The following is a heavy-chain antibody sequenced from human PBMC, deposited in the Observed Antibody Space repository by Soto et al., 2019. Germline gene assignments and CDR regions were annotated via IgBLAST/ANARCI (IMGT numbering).Heavy chain of an antibody. V-gene: IGHV1-18*01. CDR3: ARAVAVAGSFPTQDDY. CDR1: CYTFSTSG. J-gene: IGHJ4*02. Sequence: GAPVKGSCKASCYTFSTSGISWVRQAPGKGLEWMGWISAYNGNTNYAQKLQGRVTMTTDTSTSTAYMELRSLRSDDTAVYYCARAVAVAGSFPTQDDYWGQGTLVTVSS. CDR2: ISAYNGNT. D-gene: IGHD6-19*01.